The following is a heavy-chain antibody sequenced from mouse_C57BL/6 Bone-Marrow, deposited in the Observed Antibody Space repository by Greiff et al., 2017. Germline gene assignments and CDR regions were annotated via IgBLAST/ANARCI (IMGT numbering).Heavy chain of an antibody. CDR3: ASPREYYFDY. D-gene: IGHD3-1*01. J-gene: IGHJ2*01. V-gene: IGHV1-26*01. CDR1: GYTFTDYY. CDR2: INPNNGGT. Sequence: EVQLQQSGPELVKPGASVKISCKASGYTFTDYYMNWVKQSHGKSLEWIGDINPNNGGTSYNQKFKGKATLTVDKSSSTAYMELRSLTSEDSAVYYCASPREYYFDYWGQGTTLTVSS.